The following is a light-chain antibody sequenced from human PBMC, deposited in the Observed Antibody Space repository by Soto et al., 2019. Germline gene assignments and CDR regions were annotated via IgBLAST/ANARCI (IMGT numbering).Light chain of an antibody. CDR3: AAWDDSLNAGV. CDR2: DNI. J-gene: IGLJ3*02. V-gene: IGLV1-44*01. CDR1: SSNIGSNP. Sequence: QSVLTQPPSASGTPGQRVTISCSGSSSNIGSNPVNWYQQLPGTAPKLTIYDNIDRPSGVPDRFSGSKSGTAASLAISGLQPEDEADYYCAAWDDSLNAGVLGGGTKLTVL.